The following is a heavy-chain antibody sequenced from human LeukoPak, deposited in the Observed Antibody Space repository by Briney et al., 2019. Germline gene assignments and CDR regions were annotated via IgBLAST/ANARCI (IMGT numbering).Heavy chain of an antibody. CDR1: GGSISSSSYY. J-gene: IGHJ5*02. V-gene: IGHV4-61*05. D-gene: IGHD7-27*01. CDR3: ARALRHWGSGNWFDP. CDR2: IYYSGST. Sequence: SETLSLTCTVSGGSISSSSYYWGWIRQPPGKGLEWIGYIYYSGSTNYNPSLKSRVTISVDTSKNQFSLKLSSVTAADTAVYYCARALRHWGSGNWFDPWGQGTLVTVSS.